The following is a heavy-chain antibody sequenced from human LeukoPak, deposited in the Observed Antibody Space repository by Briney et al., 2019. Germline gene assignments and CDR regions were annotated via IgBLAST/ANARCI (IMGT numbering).Heavy chain of an antibody. J-gene: IGHJ5*02. D-gene: IGHD3-10*01. CDR1: GFTFNDYV. Sequence: GGSLRLSCAASGFTFNDYVMHWVRQAPGKGLEWVSSINWNSGSIDYADSVKGRFTMSRDNAKNSLYLQMKSLKAEDTAFYYCARPLLYYYGSETYFWFDLWGQGTLVTVSS. CDR3: ARPLLYYYGSETYFWFDL. V-gene: IGHV3-9*01. CDR2: INWNSGSI.